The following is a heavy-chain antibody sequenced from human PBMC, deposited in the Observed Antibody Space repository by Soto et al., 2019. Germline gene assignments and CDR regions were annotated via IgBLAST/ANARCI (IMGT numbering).Heavy chain of an antibody. V-gene: IGHV4-59*08. D-gene: IGHD2-21*01. Sequence: QVQLQESGPGLVKPSETLSLTCTVSGGSISSYYWSWIRQPPGKGLEWIGYIYYSGSTNYNPSLRSRVTISVDTSKNQSSLKLSSVTAADTAVYYCARRKSYSKPEYYMDVWGKGTTVTVSS. J-gene: IGHJ6*03. CDR3: ARRKSYSKPEYYMDV. CDR2: IYYSGST. CDR1: GGSISSYY.